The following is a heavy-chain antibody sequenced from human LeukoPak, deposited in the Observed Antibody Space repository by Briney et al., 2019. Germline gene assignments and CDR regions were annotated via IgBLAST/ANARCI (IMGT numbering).Heavy chain of an antibody. V-gene: IGHV4-61*01. CDR3: TRSTNLEAFDI. CDR1: GGSVSSGTYH. CDR2: IYYSGST. D-gene: IGHD2-8*01. J-gene: IGHJ3*02. Sequence: PSETLSLTCTVSGGSVSSGTYHWSWIRQPPGKGLEWIGYIYYSGSTNYIPSLKSRVTVSVDTSKNQCSLKLSSVTTADTAVYYCTRSTNLEAFDIWGQGTMVTVSS.